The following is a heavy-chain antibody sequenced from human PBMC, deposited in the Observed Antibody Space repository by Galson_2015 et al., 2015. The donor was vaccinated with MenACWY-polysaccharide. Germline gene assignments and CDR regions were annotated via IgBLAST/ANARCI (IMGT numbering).Heavy chain of an antibody. Sequence: SLRLSCAASGFTFSSYWMNWVRQAPGKGLVWVSRINSDGSTSYADSVKGRFTMSRDNAKNTVYLQMNSLRAEDTAVYYCVREGENAVAGTLDIWGKGTTVTVSS. CDR1: GFTFSSYW. J-gene: IGHJ6*04. V-gene: IGHV3-74*01. D-gene: IGHD6-19*01. CDR3: VREGENAVAGTLDI. CDR2: INSDGST.